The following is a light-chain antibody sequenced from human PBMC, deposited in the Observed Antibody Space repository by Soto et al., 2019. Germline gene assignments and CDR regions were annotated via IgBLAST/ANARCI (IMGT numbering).Light chain of an antibody. CDR1: QTISSN. V-gene: IGKV3-15*01. CDR3: QQYNIFPTYS. J-gene: IGKJ2*01. Sequence: EIVMTQSPATLSVSPGERATLSCRASQTISSNLAWYQQKPGQAPRLLIYGAYTRATCIPARFSGSGSGTEFTLTISSLQSEDFAVYYCQQYNIFPTYSFGHGTKLEIK. CDR2: GAY.